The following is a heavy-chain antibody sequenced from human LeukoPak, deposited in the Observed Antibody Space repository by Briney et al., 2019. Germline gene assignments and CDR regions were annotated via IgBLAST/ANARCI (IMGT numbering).Heavy chain of an antibody. CDR2: INHSEST. J-gene: IGHJ5*02. D-gene: IGHD6-13*01. Sequence: PSETLSLTCAVYGGSFSGYYWSWIRQPPGEGLEWIGEINHSESTNYNPSLKSRVTVSVDTSKNQFSLKLSSVTAADTAVYYCATRPDIAAAGPGWFDPWGQGTLVTVSS. V-gene: IGHV4-34*01. CDR1: GGSFSGYY. CDR3: ATRPDIAAAGPGWFDP.